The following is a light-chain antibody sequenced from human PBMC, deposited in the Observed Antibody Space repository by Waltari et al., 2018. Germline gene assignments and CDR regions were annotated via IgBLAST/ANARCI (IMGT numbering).Light chain of an antibody. CDR1: QSVSFY. V-gene: IGKV3-11*01. CDR3: QQRGNWPPT. J-gene: IGKJ5*01. Sequence: EIILTQSPATLSLSPGERATLSCRASQSVSFYLAWYQQIPGQAPRLLIYDASNRATGIPARFTGSGSGTDFTLTISSLEPEDSAVYYCQQRGNWPPTFGQGTRLEIK. CDR2: DAS.